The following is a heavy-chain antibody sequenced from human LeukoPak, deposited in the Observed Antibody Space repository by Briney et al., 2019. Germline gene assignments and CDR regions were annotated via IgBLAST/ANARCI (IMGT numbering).Heavy chain of an antibody. D-gene: IGHD6-19*01. V-gene: IGHV3-74*01. J-gene: IGHJ4*02. CDR3: ATKQWLAPPPDS. CDR1: GFTFSKYW. CDR2: INTDGTVT. Sequence: PGGSLRLSCAASGFTFSKYWMLWVRQAPGKGLDSVSRINTDGTVTTYADSVKCRFTVSRDNADNTMFLQMNSVRDEDTAVYYCATKQWLAPPPDSWGQGTPVTVSS.